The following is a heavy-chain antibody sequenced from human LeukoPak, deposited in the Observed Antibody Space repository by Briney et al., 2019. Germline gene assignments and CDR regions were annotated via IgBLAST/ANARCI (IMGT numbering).Heavy chain of an antibody. V-gene: IGHV3-30-3*01. D-gene: IGHD6-13*01. CDR1: GFTFSSYA. CDR2: ISYDGSNK. CDR3: ARDPGGYSSSWYYFDY. J-gene: IGHJ4*02. Sequence: PGGSLRLSCAASGFTFSSYAMHWVRQAPGKGLEWVAVISYDGSNKYYADSVKGRFTISRDNSKNTLYLQMNSLRAEDTAVYYCARDPGGYSSSWYYFDYWGQGTLVTVS.